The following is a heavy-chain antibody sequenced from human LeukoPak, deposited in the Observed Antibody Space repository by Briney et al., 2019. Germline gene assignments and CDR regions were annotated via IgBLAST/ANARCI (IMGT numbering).Heavy chain of an antibody. CDR2: ASGSGGTT. CDR1: GFTFSNYA. CDR3: AKDRVPNRLFDY. J-gene: IGHJ4*02. V-gene: IGHV3-23*01. Sequence: GGSLRLSCAASGFTFSNYAMSWVRQAPGKGLEWVSGASGSGGTTYYADSVKGRFTITRDNSKNTPDLQMNSLRAEDTAVYYCAKDRVPNRLFDYWGQGTLVTVSS.